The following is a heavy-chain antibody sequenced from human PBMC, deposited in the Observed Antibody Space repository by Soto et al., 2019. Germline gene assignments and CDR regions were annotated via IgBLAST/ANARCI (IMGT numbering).Heavy chain of an antibody. D-gene: IGHD1-26*01. CDR2: IKSKTDGGTT. V-gene: IGHV3-15*01. CDR3: ARGSAFIGLDY. Sequence: PGGSLRLSCAASGFTFSNAWMSWVRQAPGKGLEWVGRIKSKTDGGTTDYAAPVKGRFTISRDDSKNTLYLQMNSLRAEDTAIYYCARGSAFIGLDYWGQGTPVTVSS. CDR1: GFTFSNAW. J-gene: IGHJ4*02.